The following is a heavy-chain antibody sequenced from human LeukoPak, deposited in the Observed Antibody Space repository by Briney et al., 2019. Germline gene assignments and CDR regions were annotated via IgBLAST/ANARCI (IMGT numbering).Heavy chain of an antibody. CDR2: INNDGTDT. CDR1: GFPFRSFW. D-gene: IGHD5-12*01. Sequence: PGGSLRLSCAASGFPFRSFWIHWVRQAPGKGLVWVGRINNDGTDTIYADYVKGRFTVSRDNAKNTLYLQMNSLRVEDTAVYFCARGGFSHGFDVWGQGKVVTVSS. V-gene: IGHV3-74*01. CDR3: ARGGFSHGFDV. J-gene: IGHJ3*01.